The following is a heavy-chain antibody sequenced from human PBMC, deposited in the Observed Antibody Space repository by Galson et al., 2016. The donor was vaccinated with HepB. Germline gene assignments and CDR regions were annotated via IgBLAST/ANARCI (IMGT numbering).Heavy chain of an antibody. CDR3: VPIIVVITDS. D-gene: IGHD3-22*01. CDR1: GFIFSTYA. V-gene: IGHV3-23*01. J-gene: IGHJ5*01. Sequence: SLRLSCAASGFIFSTYAMSWVRQAPGKGLEWVSTISGSGGTTYYADSVKGRFTISRDNSKNTVDLQMNSLRVEDTAVYYCVPIIVVITDSWGQGTLVTVSS. CDR2: ISGSGGTT.